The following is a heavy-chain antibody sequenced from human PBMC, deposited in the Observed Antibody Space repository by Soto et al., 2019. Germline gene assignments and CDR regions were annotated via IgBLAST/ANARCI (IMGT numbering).Heavy chain of an antibody. D-gene: IGHD3-22*01. J-gene: IGHJ3*02. V-gene: IGHV4-59*01. CDR3: ARGSMIVVVLGAFDI. Sequence: SETLSLTCTVSGGSISSYYWSWIRQPPGKGLEWIGYIYYSGSTNYNPSLKSRVTISVGTSKNQFSPKLSSVTAADTAVYYCARGSMIVVVLGAFDISGPATMVTVSS. CDR2: IYYSGST. CDR1: GGSISSYY.